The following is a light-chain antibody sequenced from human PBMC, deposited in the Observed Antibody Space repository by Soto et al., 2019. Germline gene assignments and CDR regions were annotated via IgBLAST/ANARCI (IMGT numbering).Light chain of an antibody. V-gene: IGLV2-14*01. CDR3: TSYTSSSTLLYV. CDR1: SSDVGGYNY. Sequence: QSALTQPASVSGSPGQSITISCTGTSSDVGGYNYVSWYQQHPGKAPKLMIYDVSNRPSGASNRFSGSKSGNTASLPISGLQAEDEADYYCTSYTSSSTLLYVFGTGTKLTVL. CDR2: DVS. J-gene: IGLJ1*01.